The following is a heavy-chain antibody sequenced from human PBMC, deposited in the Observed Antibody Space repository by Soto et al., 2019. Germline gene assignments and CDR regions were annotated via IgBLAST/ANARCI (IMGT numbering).Heavy chain of an antibody. Sequence: SETLSLTCAVSGGSISSGGYSWSWIRQPPGKGLEWIGYIYHSGSTYYNPSLKSRVTISVDRSKNQFSLKLSSVTAADTAVYYCARDRGLGLRFAFDIWGQGTMVTVSS. CDR3: ARDRGLGLRFAFDI. CDR2: IYHSGST. J-gene: IGHJ3*02. V-gene: IGHV4-30-2*01. D-gene: IGHD5-12*01. CDR1: GGSISSGGYS.